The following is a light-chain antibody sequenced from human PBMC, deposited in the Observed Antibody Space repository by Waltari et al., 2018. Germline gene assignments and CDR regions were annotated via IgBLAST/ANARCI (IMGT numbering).Light chain of an antibody. CDR1: SLRTSY. CDR3: HSRKGSDNQVV. J-gene: IGLJ3*02. CDR2: GKE. V-gene: IGLV3-19*01. Sequence: SSELTQGPDVSVALGQPVKITFQGASLRTSYPRWYQVTPGQAPVLVPFGKEKRPSGIPDRISGYSSGTTSSLTITGAQAEDEADYYCHSRKGSDNQVVFGGGTKLTVL.